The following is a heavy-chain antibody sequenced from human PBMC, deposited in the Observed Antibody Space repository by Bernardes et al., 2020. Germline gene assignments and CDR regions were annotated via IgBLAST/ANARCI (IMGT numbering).Heavy chain of an antibody. V-gene: IGHV4-34*01. CDR1: GGSFSGYY. CDR3: ARGPKAVAGRSYYYYMDV. Sequence: SETLSLTCAVYGGSFSGYYWSWIRQPPGKGLEWIGEINHSGSTNYNPSLKSRVTISVDTSKNQFSLKLSSVTAADTAVYCCARGPKAVAGRSYYYYMDVWGKGTTVTVSS. CDR2: INHSGST. J-gene: IGHJ6*03. D-gene: IGHD6-19*01.